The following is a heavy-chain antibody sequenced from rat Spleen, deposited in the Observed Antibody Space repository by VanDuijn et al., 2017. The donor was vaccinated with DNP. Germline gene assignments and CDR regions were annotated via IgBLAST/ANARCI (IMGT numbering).Heavy chain of an antibody. J-gene: IGHJ2*01. Sequence: EVQLQESGPGLVKPSQSLSLTCSVTGSSISSNYWGWIRIFPGSKMEWMGYISYSGHTDYNPSLRSRISITRDTSKNQFFLQLNSVTTEDTATYYCARWVRYFDYWGHGVLVTVSS. CDR1: GSSISSNY. CDR2: ISYSGHT. V-gene: IGHV3-1*01. CDR3: ARWVRYFDY. D-gene: IGHD1-1*01.